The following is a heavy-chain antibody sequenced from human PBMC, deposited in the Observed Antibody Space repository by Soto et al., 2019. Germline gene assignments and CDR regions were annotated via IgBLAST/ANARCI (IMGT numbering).Heavy chain of an antibody. CDR3: ASRPRNGYNR. D-gene: IGHD5-12*01. CDR2: IIPIFNTP. V-gene: IGHV1-69*01. J-gene: IGHJ4*02. CDR1: GGSFSNSA. Sequence: QVQLVQSGAELKKPGSSVKVSCKSSGGSFSNSAVTWVRQAPGQGLEWMGGIIPIFNTPNYAQKFQGRVAFTADASTATAYMELTRLTSEDTAVYYCASRPRNGYNRWGQGTLVTVSS.